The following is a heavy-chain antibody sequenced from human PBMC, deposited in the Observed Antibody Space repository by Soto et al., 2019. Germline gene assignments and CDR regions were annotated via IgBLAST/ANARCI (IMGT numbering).Heavy chain of an antibody. V-gene: IGHV1-8*01. J-gene: IGHJ6*03. D-gene: IGHD2-2*01. CDR1: GYTFTSYD. Sequence: QVQLVQSGAEVKKPGASVKVSCKASGYTFTSYDINWVRQATGQGLEWMGWLNTNSGNTGYAQKFQGRVTMTRNTAISTAYLELSSLRSEDTAVYYCARAKRGLASTRRKGGYYYYYMDVWGKGTTVTVSS. CDR3: ARAKRGLASTRRKGGYYYYYMDV. CDR2: LNTNSGNT.